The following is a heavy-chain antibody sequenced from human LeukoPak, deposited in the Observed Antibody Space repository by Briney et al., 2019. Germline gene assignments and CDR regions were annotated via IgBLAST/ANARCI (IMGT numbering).Heavy chain of an antibody. CDR3: AKDLYPRQEYYGMDV. J-gene: IGHJ6*02. D-gene: IGHD3-16*01. V-gene: IGHV3-9*01. CDR2: ISWNSDTI. CDR1: GFTFDDYA. Sequence: PGRSLRLSCAASGFTFDDYAMHCVRQVPGKGLGWVSGISWNSDTIDYEDSVKGRFTISRDNAKNSLYLQMNSLSAEDTALYYWAKDLYPRQEYYGMDVWCQGTTVTVSS.